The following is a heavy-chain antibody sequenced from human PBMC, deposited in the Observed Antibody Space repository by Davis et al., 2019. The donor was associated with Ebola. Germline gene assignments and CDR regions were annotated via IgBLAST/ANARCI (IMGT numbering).Heavy chain of an antibody. CDR3: ARSRYCGGDCYGSFDY. D-gene: IGHD2-21*02. J-gene: IGHJ4*02. Sequence: MPSETLSLTCTVSGGSISSYYWSWIRQPPGKGLEWIGYIYYSGSTNYNPSLKSRVTISVDTSKNQFSLKLSSVTAADTAMYYCARSRYCGGDCYGSFDYWGQGTLVTVSS. V-gene: IGHV4-59*01. CDR2: IYYSGST. CDR1: GGSISSYY.